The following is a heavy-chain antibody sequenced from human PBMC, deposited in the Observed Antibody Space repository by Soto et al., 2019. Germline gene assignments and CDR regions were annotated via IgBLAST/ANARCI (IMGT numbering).Heavy chain of an antibody. CDR1: GGTFSDYI. J-gene: IGHJ5*02. CDR3: ATERRYYGAYGWFDP. Sequence: QVQLVQSGAEVKKPGSSVKVSCKASGGTFSDYIISWVRQAPGQGLEWVGRIIPILDIANYAQKFQGRVTITAYKSTSAAYMERSSLCSEATAQYSCATERRYYGAYGWFDPCGQGTLVSGSS. D-gene: IGHD4-17*01. V-gene: IGHV1-69*08. CDR2: IIPILDIA.